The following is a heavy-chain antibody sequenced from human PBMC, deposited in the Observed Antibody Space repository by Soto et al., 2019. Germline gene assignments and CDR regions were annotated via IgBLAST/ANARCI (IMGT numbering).Heavy chain of an antibody. V-gene: IGHV1-2*02. J-gene: IGHJ4*02. CDR1: GYTFADYY. D-gene: IGHD4-17*01. CDR2: INPTSGGT. CDR3: ARDPDYGDYWGYFFDS. Sequence: QVQLVQSGAEVKKPGASVKVSCKTSGYTFADYYIHWIRQAPGQGLEWMGWINPTSGGTVYAQNFQDRVTMTRETSISTAYIELIRLNSDETAVYYCARDPDYGDYWGYFFDSWGQGTPVTVSS.